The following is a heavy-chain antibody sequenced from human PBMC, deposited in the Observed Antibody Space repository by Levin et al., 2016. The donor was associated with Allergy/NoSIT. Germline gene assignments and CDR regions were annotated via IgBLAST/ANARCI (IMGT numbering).Heavy chain of an antibody. CDR3: AKDPRVFGSGWYHFDY. CDR1: GFTFSSYA. Sequence: LSLTCAASGFTFSSYAMSWVRQAPGKGLEWVSAISGSGGSTYYADSVKGRFTISRDNSKNTLYLQMNSLRAEDTAVYYCAKDPRVFGSGWYHFDYWGQGTLVTVSS. J-gene: IGHJ4*02. V-gene: IGHV3-23*01. D-gene: IGHD6-19*01. CDR2: ISGSGGST.